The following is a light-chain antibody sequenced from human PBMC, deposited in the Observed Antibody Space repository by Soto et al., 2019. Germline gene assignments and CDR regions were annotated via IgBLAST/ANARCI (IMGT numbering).Light chain of an antibody. J-gene: IGKJ2*01. CDR1: KGISSN. CDR3: QQSYSTPYT. CDR2: AAS. Sequence: THSPSSRFASLGARATITCRPVKGISSNLNWYQQKPGKALKPLIYAASSLQSGVPSRFSGSGSGTDFTLTISSLQPEDFATYYCQQSYSTPYTFGQGTKLEIK. V-gene: IGKV1-39*01.